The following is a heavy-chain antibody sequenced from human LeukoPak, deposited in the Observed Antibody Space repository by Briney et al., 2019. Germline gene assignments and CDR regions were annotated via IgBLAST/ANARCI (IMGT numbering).Heavy chain of an antibody. Sequence: GGSLRDSRAASGFSFSSYTVNWVRQAPGKGLEWVSSISSSSSYIYYADSVKGRFTISRDNAKNSLYLQMNSLRAEDTAVYYCARDAGTPAVRIAAAGSQFNYFYGVAAWGQGTTVTVSS. V-gene: IGHV3-21*01. CDR2: ISSSSSYI. J-gene: IGHJ6*02. D-gene: IGHD6-13*01. CDR3: ARDAGTPAVRIAAAGSQFNYFYGVAA. CDR1: GFSFSSYT.